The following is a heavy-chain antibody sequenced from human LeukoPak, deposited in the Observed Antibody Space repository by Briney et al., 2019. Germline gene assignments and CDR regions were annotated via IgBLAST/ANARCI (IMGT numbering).Heavy chain of an antibody. D-gene: IGHD3-22*01. CDR1: GGTFSSYA. CDR3: ATDPNPDYYDSSGYSFDY. CDR2: IIPIFGTA. J-gene: IGHJ4*02. Sequence: SVKVSCKASGGTFSSYAISWVRQAPGQGLEWMGGIIPIFGTANYAQKFQGRVTITADESTSTAYMELSSLRSEDTAVYYCATDPNPDYYDSSGYSFDYWGQGTLVTVSS. V-gene: IGHV1-69*13.